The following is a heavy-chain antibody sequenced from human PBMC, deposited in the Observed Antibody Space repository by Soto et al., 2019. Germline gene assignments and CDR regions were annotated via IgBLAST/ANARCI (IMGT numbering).Heavy chain of an antibody. CDR3: ARCIAARLYYYYGMDV. CDR2: IYYSGST. D-gene: IGHD6-6*01. J-gene: IGHJ6*02. V-gene: IGHV4-39*01. Sequence: NPSETLSLTCTVSGGSISSSSYYWGWIRQPPGKGLEWIGSIYYSGSTYYNPSLKSRVTISVDTSKNQFSLKLSSVTAADTAVYYCARCIAARLYYYYGMDVWGQGTTVTVSS. CDR1: GGSISSSSYY.